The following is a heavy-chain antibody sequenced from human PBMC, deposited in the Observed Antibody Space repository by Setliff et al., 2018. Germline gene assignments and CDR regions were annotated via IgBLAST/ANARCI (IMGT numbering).Heavy chain of an antibody. CDR1: DFSVSSNYY. CDR3: ARTSSGRYFDL. V-gene: IGHV4-38-2*01. CDR2: VYYSGST. J-gene: IGHJ2*01. Sequence: LSLTCAVSDFSVSSNYYWGWIRQPPGKGLEWIANVYYSGSTYYSPSLKGRVTMSVDTSKNQFSLNLYSVTAADTAVYYCARTSSGRYFDLWGRGTLVTVPQ.